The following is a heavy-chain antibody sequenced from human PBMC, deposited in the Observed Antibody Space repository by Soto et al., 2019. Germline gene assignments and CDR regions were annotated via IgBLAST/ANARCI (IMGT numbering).Heavy chain of an antibody. CDR3: ARDYGDYVPRNDY. V-gene: IGHV3-48*02. D-gene: IGHD4-17*01. J-gene: IGHJ4*02. Sequence: EVQLVESGGGLIQPGGSLRLSCAASGFTFSSYSMNWVRQAPGKGLEWISYISSSDINIYYADSVKGRFTISRDIAKNSRYLQMNSLRDEDQAVYYCARDYGDYVPRNDYWGQGTLVTVSS. CDR2: ISSSDINI. CDR1: GFTFSSYS.